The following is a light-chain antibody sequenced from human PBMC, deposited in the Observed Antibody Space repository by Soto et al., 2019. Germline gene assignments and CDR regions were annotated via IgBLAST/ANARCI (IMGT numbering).Light chain of an antibody. J-gene: IGKJ4*01. CDR1: QSVSST. CDR3: QQRSNWPSLT. V-gene: IGKV3-11*01. CDR2: DAS. Sequence: ELVMTQSPATLSVSPGQRATLSCRASQSVSSTLAWYQQKPGQAPRLLIYDASNRATGIPARFSGSGSGTDFTLTISRLEPEDFAVYYCQQRSNWPSLTFGGGTKVDI.